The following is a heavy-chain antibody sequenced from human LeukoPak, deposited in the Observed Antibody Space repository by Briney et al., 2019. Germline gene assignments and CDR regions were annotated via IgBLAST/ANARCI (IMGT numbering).Heavy chain of an antibody. CDR2: FDPGDDET. J-gene: IGHJ4*02. D-gene: IGHD6-13*01. Sequence: EASVKVSCKVSGYSLSELSTHWVRQAPGQGLEWMGGFDPGDDETIYAQKFQGRVTMTEGTSTDTAYLELSSLRSEDTAVYYCAREREAAAGTFDYWGQGTLVTVSS. CDR3: AREREAAAGTFDY. CDR1: GYSLSELS. V-gene: IGHV1-24*01.